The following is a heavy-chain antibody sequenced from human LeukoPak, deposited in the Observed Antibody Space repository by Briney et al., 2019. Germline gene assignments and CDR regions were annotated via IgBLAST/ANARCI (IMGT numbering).Heavy chain of an antibody. Sequence: GGSLRLSCAASGFTFSSYAMSWVRQAPGKGLEWVSAISGSGGSTYYADSVKGRFTISRDNSKNTLYLQMNSLRSDDTAVYYCARLFSGYRGYYFDYWGQGTLVTVSS. J-gene: IGHJ4*02. CDR2: ISGSGGST. CDR3: ARLFSGYRGYYFDY. V-gene: IGHV3-23*01. D-gene: IGHD3-22*01. CDR1: GFTFSSYA.